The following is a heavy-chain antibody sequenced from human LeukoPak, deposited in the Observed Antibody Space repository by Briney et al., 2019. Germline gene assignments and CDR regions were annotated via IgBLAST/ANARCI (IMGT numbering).Heavy chain of an antibody. CDR1: GGTFSSYA. CDR3: ARVRARDCSSTSGGMDV. CDR2: IIPILGIA. Sequence: ASVKVSCKASGGTFSSYAISWVRQAPGQGLEWMGRIIPILGIANYAQKFQGRVTITADKSTSTAYMELSSLRSEDTAVYYCARVRARDCSSTSGGMDVWGQGTTVTVSS. D-gene: IGHD2-2*01. J-gene: IGHJ6*02. V-gene: IGHV1-69*04.